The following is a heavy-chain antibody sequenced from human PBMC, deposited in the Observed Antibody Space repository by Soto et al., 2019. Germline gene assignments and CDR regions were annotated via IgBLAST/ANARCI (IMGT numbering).Heavy chain of an antibody. D-gene: IGHD3-10*01. CDR2: IKQDGSEK. CDR3: AREFGSCSPNYDY. V-gene: IGHV3-7*01. Sequence: GGSLRLSCAASGFTFSSYWMSWVRQAPGKGLEWVANIKQDGSEKYYVDSVKGRFTISRDNAKNSLYLQMNSLRAEDTAVYYCAREFGSCSPNYDYWGQGTLVTVSS. J-gene: IGHJ4*02. CDR1: GFTFSSYW.